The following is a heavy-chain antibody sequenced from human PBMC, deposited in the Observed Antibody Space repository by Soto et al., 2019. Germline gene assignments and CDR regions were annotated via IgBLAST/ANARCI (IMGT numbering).Heavy chain of an antibody. V-gene: IGHV3-21*06. CDR2: ISSTTNYI. D-gene: IGHD7-27*01. CDR3: ARESEDLTSNFDY. CDR1: GSTFTMYS. Sequence: WGSLVLACAASGSTFTMYSMNWVRQAPGKGLEWVSSISSTTNYIYYGDSIKGRFTISRDNAKNSLYLEMNSLGAEDTAVYYCARESEDLTSNFDYWAQGTLVTSPQ. J-gene: IGHJ4*02.